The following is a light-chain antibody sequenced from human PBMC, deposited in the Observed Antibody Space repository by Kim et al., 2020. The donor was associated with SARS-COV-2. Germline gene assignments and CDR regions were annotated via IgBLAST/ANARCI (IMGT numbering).Light chain of an antibody. CDR2: GAS. Sequence: SVSPGERATLSCRASQSVRSNLAWYQQKPGQAPRLLIYGASTRATGIPARFSGSGSGTEFTLTISSLQSEDFAVYDCQQYNNWWTFGQGTKVDIK. V-gene: IGKV3-15*01. CDR3: QQYNNWWT. CDR1: QSVRSN. J-gene: IGKJ1*01.